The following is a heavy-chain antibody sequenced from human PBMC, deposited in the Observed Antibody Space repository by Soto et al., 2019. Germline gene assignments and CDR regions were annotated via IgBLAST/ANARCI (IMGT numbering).Heavy chain of an antibody. D-gene: IGHD2-15*01. CDR3: AKDLSDCSGGSCTFDY. CDR2: ISYDGSNK. Sequence: QVQLVESGGGVVQPGRSLRLSCAASGFTFSSYGMHWVRQAPGKGLEWVAVISYDGSNKYYADSVKGRFTISRDNSKNTLYLQMNSLRAEDTAVYYCAKDLSDCSGGSCTFDYWGQGTLVTVSS. CDR1: GFTFSSYG. J-gene: IGHJ4*02. V-gene: IGHV3-30*18.